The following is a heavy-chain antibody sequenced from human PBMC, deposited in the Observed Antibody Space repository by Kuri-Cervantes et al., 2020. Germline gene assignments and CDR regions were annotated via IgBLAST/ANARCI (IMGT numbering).Heavy chain of an antibody. V-gene: IGHV1-2*02. CDR1: GHTFTGYY. Sequence: ASVKVSCKASGHTFTGYYMHWVRQAPGQGLEWMGWINPNSGGTNYAQKFQGRVTMTRDTSISTAYMELSSLRSEDTAVYYCARVPRESAARWGQGTLVTVSS. D-gene: IGHD6-25*01. J-gene: IGHJ4*02. CDR2: INPNSGGT. CDR3: ARVPRESAAR.